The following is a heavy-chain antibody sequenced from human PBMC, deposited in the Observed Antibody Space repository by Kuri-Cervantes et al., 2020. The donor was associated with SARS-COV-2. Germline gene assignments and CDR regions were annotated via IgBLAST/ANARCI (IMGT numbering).Heavy chain of an antibody. V-gene: IGHV1-18*04. CDR1: GYTFTSHG. J-gene: IGHJ3*02. CDR2: ISGDNGDT. CDR3: ASDYDSSAYLHSDAFDI. D-gene: IGHD3-22*01. Sequence: ASVKVSCKASGYTFTSHGIIWVRQAPGQGLEWMGWISGDNGDTNYAQKFQGRVTITKDTSTSTAYMELRSLRSDDTAVYFCASDYDSSAYLHSDAFDIWGQGTMVTVSS.